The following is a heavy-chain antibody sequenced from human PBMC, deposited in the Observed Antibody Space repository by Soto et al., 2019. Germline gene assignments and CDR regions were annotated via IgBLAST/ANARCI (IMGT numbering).Heavy chain of an antibody. CDR1: GGSISSSSYY. J-gene: IGHJ4*02. CDR2: IYYSGST. CDR3: ARSEFQAGIDY. Sequence: QLQLQESGPGLVKPSETLSLPCTVSGGSISSSSYYWGWIRQPPGKGLEWIGSIYYSGSTYYNPSLKSRVTIPADTANNQFSLKLSSVTAADTAVYYCARSEFQAGIDYWGQGTLVTVSS. D-gene: IGHD6-19*01. V-gene: IGHV4-39*01.